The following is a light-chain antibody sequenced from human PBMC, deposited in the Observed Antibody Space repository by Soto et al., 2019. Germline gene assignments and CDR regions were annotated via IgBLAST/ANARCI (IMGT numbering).Light chain of an antibody. J-gene: IGKJ4*01. Sequence: DVQLTQSSSSLSASVGDRVIITCQASQSIANSLNWFQQKPGKAPELLISDSSHLEARVPSRFSGSRSGTDFTLTISNLQPEDFETYYCQQYEDLPLTFGGGTKVDIX. CDR1: QSIANS. CDR3: QQYEDLPLT. CDR2: DSS. V-gene: IGKV1-33*01.